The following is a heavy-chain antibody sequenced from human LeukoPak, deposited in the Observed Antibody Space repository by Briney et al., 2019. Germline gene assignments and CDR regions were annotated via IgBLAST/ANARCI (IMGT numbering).Heavy chain of an antibody. CDR3: AKGTWDYYDSSGYYYYYYYMDV. J-gene: IGHJ6*03. Sequence: GGSLRLSCAAAGFTFSSYGMHWVRQAPGKGVEWVAVIWYDGSNKYYADSVKGRFTISRDNSKNTLYLQMNSLRAEDTAVYYCAKGTWDYYDSSGYYYYYYYMDVWGKGTTVTVSS. D-gene: IGHD3-22*01. V-gene: IGHV3-33*06. CDR2: IWYDGSNK. CDR1: GFTFSSYG.